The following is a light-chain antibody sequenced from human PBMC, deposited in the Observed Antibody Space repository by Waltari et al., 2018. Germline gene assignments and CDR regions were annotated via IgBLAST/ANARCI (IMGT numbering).Light chain of an antibody. CDR3: VLYMTSGISV. CDR1: SCSVSTSSY. J-gene: IGLJ3*02. CDR2: NTN. Sequence: QTVVTQEPSFSVSPGGTVTLTCGLSSCSVSTSSYPRWYQQTPGRPPRTLIYNTNTRSSGVPDRFSGSILGNKAALTITGAQADDESDYYCVLYMTSGISVFGGGTKLTVL. V-gene: IGLV8-61*01.